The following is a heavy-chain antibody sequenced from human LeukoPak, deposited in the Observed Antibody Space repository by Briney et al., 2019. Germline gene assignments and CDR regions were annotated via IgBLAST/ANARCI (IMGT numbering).Heavy chain of an antibody. J-gene: IGHJ4*02. V-gene: IGHV3-7*01. CDR1: GFTVGIYW. D-gene: IGHD6-13*01. CDR2: IKEDGNEK. CDR3: ARGRGSSSSWYFDS. Sequence: PGGSLRLSCAASGFTVGIYWMTWVRQAPGKGLEWVANIKEDGNEKYYVDSVKGRFSISRDNAKISLYLQLNTLRVEDTAVYYCARGRGSSSSWYFDSWGQGTLVTVSS.